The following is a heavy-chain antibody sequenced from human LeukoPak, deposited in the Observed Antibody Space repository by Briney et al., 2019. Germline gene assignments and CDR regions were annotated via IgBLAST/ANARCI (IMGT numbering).Heavy chain of an antibody. V-gene: IGHV4-31*03. J-gene: IGHJ5*02. CDR1: GGSISSGGYY. CDR3: ARVQDCSSTSCYGDWFDP. D-gene: IGHD2-2*01. Sequence: PSETLSLTCTVSGGSISSGGYYWSWIRQHPGKGLEWIGYIYYSGSTYYTPSLKSRVTISVDTSKNQFSLKLSSVTAADTAVYYCARVQDCSSTSCYGDWFDPWGQGTLVTVSS. CDR2: IYYSGST.